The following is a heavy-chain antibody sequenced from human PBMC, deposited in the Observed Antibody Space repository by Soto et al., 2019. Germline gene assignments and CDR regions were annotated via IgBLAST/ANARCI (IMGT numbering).Heavy chain of an antibody. J-gene: IGHJ6*02. CDR3: ARKYQFRQGGGMDV. V-gene: IGHV4-59*02. CDR1: GGSVSSYY. D-gene: IGHD2-2*01. Sequence: QVQLQESSPGLVKPSETLSLTCTVSGGSVSSYYWSWIRQPPGKGLEWIAYIHYSGTTIYNASLKSRATISVDTSKNQFSLKLSSVTAADTAVYYCARKYQFRQGGGMDVWGQGTTVTVSS. CDR2: IHYSGTT.